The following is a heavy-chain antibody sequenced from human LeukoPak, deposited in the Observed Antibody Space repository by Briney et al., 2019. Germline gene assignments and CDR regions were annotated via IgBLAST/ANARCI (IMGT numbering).Heavy chain of an antibody. CDR2: IYYSGST. V-gene: IGHV4-59*01. CDR3: ARVSGWYAWFDP. J-gene: IGHJ5*02. Sequence: SETLSLTCTVSGGSISSYYWSWIRQPPGKGLEWIGYIYYSGSTNYNPSLKGRVTISVDTSKNQFSLKLSSVTAADTAVYYCARVSGWYAWFDPWGQGTLVTVSS. CDR1: GGSISSYY. D-gene: IGHD6-19*01.